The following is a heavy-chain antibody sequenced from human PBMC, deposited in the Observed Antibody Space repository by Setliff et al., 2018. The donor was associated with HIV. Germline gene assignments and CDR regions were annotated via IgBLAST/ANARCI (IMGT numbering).Heavy chain of an antibody. D-gene: IGHD5-12*01. J-gene: IGHJ4*02. CDR1: GFTFSTYT. Sequence: LRLSCVVSGFTFSTYTMSWVRQAPGKGLEWVASISSSSSYISYADSVKGRFTISRDNAKNSLYLQMNSLRAEDTAVYYCARVMIGYSGYDAFDYWGQGTLVTVSS. CDR2: ISSSSSYI. CDR3: ARVMIGYSGYDAFDY. V-gene: IGHV3-21*04.